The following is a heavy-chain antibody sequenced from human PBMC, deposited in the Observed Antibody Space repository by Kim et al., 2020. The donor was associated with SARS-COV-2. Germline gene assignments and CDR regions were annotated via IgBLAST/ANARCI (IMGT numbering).Heavy chain of an antibody. V-gene: IGHV1-3*01. J-gene: IGHJ6*02. CDR1: GYTFTSYA. Sequence: ASVKVSCKASGYTFTSYAMHWVRQAPGQRLEWMGWINAGNGNTKYSQKFQGRVTITRDTSASTAYMELSSLRSEDTAVYYCATVNIAAAIFGYYYGMDVWGQGTTVTVSS. CDR3: ATVNIAAAIFGYYYGMDV. D-gene: IGHD6-13*01. CDR2: INAGNGNT.